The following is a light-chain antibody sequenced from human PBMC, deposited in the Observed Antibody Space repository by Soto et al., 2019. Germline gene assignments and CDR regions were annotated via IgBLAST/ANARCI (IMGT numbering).Light chain of an antibody. J-gene: IGKJ1*01. CDR2: DAS. CDR3: QQRSNWPT. CDR1: QSISSN. Sequence: AQSPASLSVFGRDPATLPCRASQSISSNLAWYMQKPGQAPRLLIYDASNRATGIPARFSGSGSGTDFTLTISSLEPEDFAVYYCQQRSNWPTFGQGTKVDIK. V-gene: IGKV3-11*01.